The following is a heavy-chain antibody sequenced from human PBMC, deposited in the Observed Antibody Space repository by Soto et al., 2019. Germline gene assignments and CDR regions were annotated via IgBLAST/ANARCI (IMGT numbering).Heavy chain of an antibody. J-gene: IGHJ6*02. V-gene: IGHV3-7*01. CDR2: IKQDGYEK. Sequence: PGGSLRLSCAASGFTLSSYWTNWVRQAPGKGLEWVANIKQDGYEKYYVDSVRGRFFISRDNAKNSLYLQLNSLRAEDTAVYYCARDADASGWYHYGMDVWGQGTLVTVSS. CDR1: GFTLSSYW. D-gene: IGHD6-19*01. CDR3: ARDADASGWYHYGMDV.